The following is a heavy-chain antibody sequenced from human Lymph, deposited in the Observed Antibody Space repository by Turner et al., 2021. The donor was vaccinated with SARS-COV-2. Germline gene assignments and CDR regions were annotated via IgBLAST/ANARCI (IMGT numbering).Heavy chain of an antibody. J-gene: IGHJ4*02. CDR3: ARDIPTTADYFDY. V-gene: IGHV3-21*01. CDR2: ISSSSSYI. D-gene: IGHD4-17*01. Sequence: EVQLVESGGGLVTPGGSLGLSCPASGFTFSTYSMNWVRQAPGKGLEWISSISSSSSYIYYADSVKGRFTISRDDAKNSLYLQMNSLRAEDTAVYYCARDIPTTADYFDYWGQGTLVTVSS. CDR1: GFTFSTYS.